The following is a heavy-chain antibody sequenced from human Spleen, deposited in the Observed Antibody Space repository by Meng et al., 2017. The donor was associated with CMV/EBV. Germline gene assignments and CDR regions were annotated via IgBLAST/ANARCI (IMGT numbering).Heavy chain of an antibody. CDR2: ISSSGSAI. Sequence: GESLKISCAASGFTFSDYYMSWIRQAPGKGLEWVSYISSSGSAIYYADSVRGRFTISRDNAKNSVYLQMNSLRAEDTAVYYCARLRVEPHATDHFDHWGRGTLVTVSS. D-gene: IGHD2-15*01. V-gene: IGHV3-11*01. J-gene: IGHJ4*02. CDR1: GFTFSDYY. CDR3: ARLRVEPHATDHFDH.